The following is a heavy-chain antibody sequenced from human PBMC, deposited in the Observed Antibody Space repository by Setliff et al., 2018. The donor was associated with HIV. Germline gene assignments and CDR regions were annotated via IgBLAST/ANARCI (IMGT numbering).Heavy chain of an antibody. J-gene: IGHJ4*02. V-gene: IGHV4-34*01. CDR3: ADYGPLGVI. CDR2: INHSGST. CDR1: GGSFSGYY. Sequence: SETLSLTCGVHGGSFSGYYWSWIRQPPGKGLEWIGEINHSGSTRYNPSLKSRVTISLDTSQNQFSLKLSSVTAADTAVYYCADYGPLGVIWGQGTSVTVSS. D-gene: IGHD4-17*01.